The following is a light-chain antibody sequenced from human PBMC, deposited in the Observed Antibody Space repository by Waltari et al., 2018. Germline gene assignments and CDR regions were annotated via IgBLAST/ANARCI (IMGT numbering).Light chain of an antibody. V-gene: IGKV3-20*01. J-gene: IGKJ1*01. CDR2: HTS. Sequence: EIAFTQFPGPLSLSPGGRATLSCRASQGVGKYLAWYQQRPGQAPRLLLYHTSIRAAGIPDRFSGSGYGTDFSLTISRLEPEDFAVYYCQKYDFLPATFGQGTTVEIK. CDR1: QGVGKY. CDR3: QKYDFLPAT.